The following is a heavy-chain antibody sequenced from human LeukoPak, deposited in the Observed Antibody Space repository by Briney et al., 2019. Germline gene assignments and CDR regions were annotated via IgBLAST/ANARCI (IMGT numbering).Heavy chain of an antibody. Sequence: SETLSLTCAVYGGSFSGYYWSWIRQPPGKGLEWMGEINHSGSTNYNPSLKSRVTISVDTSKNQFSLKLSSVTAADTAVYYCARVDSSSWYETDDYWGQGTLVTVSS. D-gene: IGHD6-13*01. CDR1: GGSFSGYY. CDR2: INHSGST. J-gene: IGHJ4*02. V-gene: IGHV4-34*01. CDR3: ARVDSSSWYETDDY.